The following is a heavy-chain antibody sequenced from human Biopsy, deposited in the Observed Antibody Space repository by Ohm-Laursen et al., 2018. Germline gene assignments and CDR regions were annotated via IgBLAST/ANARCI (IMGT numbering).Heavy chain of an antibody. V-gene: IGHV3-11*01. CDR1: GSSLTDYH. CDR3: ARDTRWSPYSMDV. J-gene: IGHJ6*02. Sequence: GSLSLSCTSTGSSLTDYHMRWIRHAPGRGLEWVSYISGGGTIYYGDSMKGRVTISRDNAKNSLYLQMHSLRAEDTAVYYCARDTRWSPYSMDVWGQGTTVTVSS. D-gene: IGHD4-23*01. CDR2: ISGGGTI.